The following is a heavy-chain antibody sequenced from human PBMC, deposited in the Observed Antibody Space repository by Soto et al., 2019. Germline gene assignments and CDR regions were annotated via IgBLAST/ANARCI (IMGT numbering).Heavy chain of an antibody. J-gene: IGHJ5*02. CDR3: AKDNRWIQLWYTRWFDP. Sequence: EVQLVESGGGLIQPGGSLRLSCAASGFTFSSYAMSWVRQAPGKGLEWVSAISGSGGSTYYADSVKGRFTISRDNSKNTLYLQMNSLRAEDTAVYYCAKDNRWIQLWYTRWFDPRGQGTLVTVSS. D-gene: IGHD5-18*01. V-gene: IGHV3-23*04. CDR2: ISGSGGST. CDR1: GFTFSSYA.